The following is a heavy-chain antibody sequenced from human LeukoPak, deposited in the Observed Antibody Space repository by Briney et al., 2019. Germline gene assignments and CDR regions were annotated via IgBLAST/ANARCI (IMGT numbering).Heavy chain of an antibody. CDR1: GGSISSYY. V-gene: IGHV4-59*12. J-gene: IGHJ5*02. CDR2: IYYSGST. CDR3: ARREDYGSGTMFDP. Sequence: SETLFLTCTVSGGSISSYYWSWIRQPPGKGLEWIGNIYYSGSTNYNPSLKSRVTISVDTSNNQFSLKLSSVTAADTAVYYCARREDYGSGTMFDPWGQGTLVTVSS. D-gene: IGHD3-10*01.